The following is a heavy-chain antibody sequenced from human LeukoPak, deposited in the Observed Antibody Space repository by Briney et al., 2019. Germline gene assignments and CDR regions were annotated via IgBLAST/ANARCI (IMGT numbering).Heavy chain of an antibody. CDR1: GGSINSGDFY. D-gene: IGHD5-18*01. Sequence: SETLSLTCTVSGGSINSGDFYWSWIRQPPGKGLEWIGYIYYTGSTYYNPSLKSRVTISIDTSKNQFSLRLSSVTAADTAVYFCATTARHCSDYWGQGTLVTVSS. CDR2: IYYTGST. V-gene: IGHV4-30-4*08. J-gene: IGHJ4*02. CDR3: ATTARHCSDY.